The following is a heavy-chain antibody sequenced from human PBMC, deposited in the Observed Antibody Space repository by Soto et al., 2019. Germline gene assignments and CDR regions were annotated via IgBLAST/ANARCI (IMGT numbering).Heavy chain of an antibody. D-gene: IGHD3-22*01. CDR3: AKLPEYYYDSSGYYGDAFDI. CDR2: ISGSGGST. Sequence: GGSLRLSCAASGFTFSSYAMSWVRQAPGKGLEWVSAISGSGGSTYYEDSVKGRFTISRENSKNTMNLQMNSLRAEDTAVYYCAKLPEYYYDSSGYYGDAFDIWGQGTMVTVSS. CDR1: GFTFSSYA. J-gene: IGHJ3*02. V-gene: IGHV3-23*01.